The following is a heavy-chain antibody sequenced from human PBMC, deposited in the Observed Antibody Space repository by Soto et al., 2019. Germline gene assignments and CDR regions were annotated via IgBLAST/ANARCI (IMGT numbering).Heavy chain of an antibody. D-gene: IGHD4-17*01. V-gene: IGHV1-2*04. CDR2: VDPNGGGS. Sequence: QGQLLQSGAEVKKPGASVKVSCKTSGYSFTDYKLHWVRQAPGQGLGWMGWVDPNGGGSNSAQKFPGSVTMTWDTSINTAYLDLTRLTTNDTATYFCATWVDYGDFEGFDFWGQGTLVTVSS. J-gene: IGHJ4*02. CDR3: ATWVDYGDFEGFDF. CDR1: GYSFTDYK.